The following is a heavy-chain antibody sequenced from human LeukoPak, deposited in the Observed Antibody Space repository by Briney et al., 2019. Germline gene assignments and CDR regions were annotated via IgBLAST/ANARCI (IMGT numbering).Heavy chain of an antibody. D-gene: IGHD5-24*01. CDR2: IYYSGST. CDR1: GGSISSYY. Sequence: TSETLSLTCTVSGGSISSYYWSWIRQPPGKGLEWIGYIYYSGSTYYNPSLKSRVTISVDTSKNQFSLKLSSVTAADTAVYYCASGRDGYNYDYWGQGTLVTVSS. J-gene: IGHJ4*02. V-gene: IGHV4-59*06. CDR3: ASGRDGYNYDY.